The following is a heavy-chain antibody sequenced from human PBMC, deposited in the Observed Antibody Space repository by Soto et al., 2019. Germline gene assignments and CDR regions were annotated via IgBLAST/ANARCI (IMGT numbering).Heavy chain of an antibody. J-gene: IGHJ4*02. D-gene: IGHD1-20*01. CDR2: ISGSGGST. Sequence: PGGSLRLSCAASGFTFSSYAMSWVRQAPGKGLEWVSAISGSGGSTYYADSVKGRFTISRDNSKNTLYLQMNSLRAEDTAVYYCAKDPRGGITGTTEGYWGQGTLVTVSS. CDR1: GFTFSSYA. V-gene: IGHV3-23*01. CDR3: AKDPRGGITGTTEGY.